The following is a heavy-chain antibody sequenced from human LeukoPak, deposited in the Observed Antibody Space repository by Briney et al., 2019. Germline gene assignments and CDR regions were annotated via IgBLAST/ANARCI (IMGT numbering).Heavy chain of an antibody. CDR1: GFTLTNHA. CDR3: VKDYCRGGNCPLPFFDS. Sequence: GGSLRLSCAVSGFTLTNHAVSWVRQAPGKGLEWVSIVVGTGGTYYADSVRGRFILSRDNSKNTVYLQMSSLRAEDTATYYRVKDYCRGGNCPLPFFDSWGQGILVTVSS. D-gene: IGHD2-15*01. V-gene: IGHV3-23*01. J-gene: IGHJ4*02. CDR2: VVGTGGT.